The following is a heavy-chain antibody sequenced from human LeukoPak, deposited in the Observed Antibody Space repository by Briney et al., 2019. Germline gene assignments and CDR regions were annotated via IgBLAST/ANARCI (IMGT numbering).Heavy chain of an antibody. CDR2: IYYSGST. CDR3: ASFMVRGVTSYYFDY. V-gene: IGHV4-31*03. Sequence: SETLSLTCTVSGGSISSSSYYWSWIRQHPVKGLEWIGYIYYSGSTYYNPSLKSRVTISVDTSKNQFSLKLSSVTAADTAVYYCASFMVRGVTSYYFDYWGQGTLVTVSS. CDR1: GGSISSSSYY. D-gene: IGHD3-10*01. J-gene: IGHJ4*02.